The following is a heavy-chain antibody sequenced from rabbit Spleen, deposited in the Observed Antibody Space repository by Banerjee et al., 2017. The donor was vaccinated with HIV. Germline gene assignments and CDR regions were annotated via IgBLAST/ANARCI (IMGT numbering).Heavy chain of an antibody. Sequence: QSLEESGGDLVKPGASLTLTCTASGFSFSARYYMCRVRQAPGKGLQWIACIYGGSLVTTYYATWAKGRFTISKTSSTTVTLQMTSLTAADTATYFCARSYAGNYGLWGPGTLVTVS. CDR1: GFSFSARYY. V-gene: IGHV1S40*01. J-gene: IGHJ4*01. CDR3: ARSYAGNYGL. D-gene: IGHD4-2*01. CDR2: IYGGSLVTT.